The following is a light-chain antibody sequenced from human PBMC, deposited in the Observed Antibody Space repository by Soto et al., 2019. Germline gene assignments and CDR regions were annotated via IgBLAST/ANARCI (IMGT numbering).Light chain of an antibody. Sequence: QSVLTQPPSASGSPGQSVTISCTGTSSDVGGYNYVSWYQQHPGKAPKLMIYEVNKRPSEVPDRFSGSKSGNTASLTVSGLQAEDEADYYCTSYAGSNNFGVFGGGIQLTVL. J-gene: IGLJ3*02. CDR3: TSYAGSNNFGV. CDR1: SSDVGGYNY. CDR2: EVN. V-gene: IGLV2-8*01.